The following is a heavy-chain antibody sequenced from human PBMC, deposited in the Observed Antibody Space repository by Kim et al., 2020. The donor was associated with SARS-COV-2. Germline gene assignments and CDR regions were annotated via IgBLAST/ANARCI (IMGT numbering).Heavy chain of an antibody. CDR1: GYTFTSYA. CDR3: ARVSENYYDSSGPRKNAFDI. CDR2: INAGNGNT. D-gene: IGHD3-22*01. V-gene: IGHV1-3*01. Sequence: ASVKVSCKASGYTFTSYAMHWVRQAPGQRLEWLGWINAGNGNTKYSQKFQGRVTITRDTSASTAYMELSSLRSEDTAVYYCARVSENYYDSSGPRKNAFDIWGQGTMVTVSS. J-gene: IGHJ3*02.